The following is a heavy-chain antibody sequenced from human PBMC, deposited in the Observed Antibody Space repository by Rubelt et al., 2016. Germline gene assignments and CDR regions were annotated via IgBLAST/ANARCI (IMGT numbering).Heavy chain of an antibody. CDR2: IDYSGAT. D-gene: IGHD2-8*01. J-gene: IGHJ5*02. CDR3: ARYDGVMGQNDP. V-gene: IGHV4-39*01. CDR1: GGSITSNNYQ. Sequence: QLQLQESGPGLVKPSETLSLTCSVVGGSITSNNYQWGWIRQPPGKGLAWIGTIDYSGATYYNPSLQSRVTIFVDTSKNQFSLKRSSVTAADEAVYYCARYDGVMGQNDPWGQGTLVTVSS.